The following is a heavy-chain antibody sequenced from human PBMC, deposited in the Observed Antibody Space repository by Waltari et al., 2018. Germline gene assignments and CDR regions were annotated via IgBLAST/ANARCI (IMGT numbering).Heavy chain of an antibody. CDR3: VKDSRSGNFDH. CDR2: ISNKGDTT. CDR1: GFIFSDCV. D-gene: IGHD2-15*01. V-gene: IGHV3-64D*06. J-gene: IGHJ4*02. Sequence: EVQLVESGGGLVQPGGSLRLSCSASGFIFSDCVMHWVRQAPGKGLEEVSIISNKGDTTRYADSVKGRFTISRDNSKNTLFLQMTSLRPEDTGIYYCVKDSRSGNFDHWGQGTLVTVSS.